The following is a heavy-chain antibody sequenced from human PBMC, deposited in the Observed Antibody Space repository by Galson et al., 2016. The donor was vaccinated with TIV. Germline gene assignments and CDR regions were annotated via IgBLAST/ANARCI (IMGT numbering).Heavy chain of an antibody. CDR3: ARWGLYDSSGYHPYLDS. V-gene: IGHV4-38-2*02. Sequence: SETLSLTCSVSDYSISNGSYWGWIRQPPGKGLKWIGSIPRSGTTYYNPSLKSRGTISVDTSKNQFSLKLSSVTAADTAVYYCARWGLYDSSGYHPYLDSWGQGTLVTVSS. J-gene: IGHJ4*02. CDR2: IPRSGTT. D-gene: IGHD3-22*01. CDR1: DYSISNGSY.